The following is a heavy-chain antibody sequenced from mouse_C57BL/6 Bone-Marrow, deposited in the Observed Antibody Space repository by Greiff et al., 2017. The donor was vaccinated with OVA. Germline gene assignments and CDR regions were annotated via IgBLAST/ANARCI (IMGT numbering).Heavy chain of an antibody. CDR1: GYTFTSYW. D-gene: IGHD4-1*01. J-gene: IGHJ2*01. CDR3: ARNWDGKDYYFDC. Sequence: QVQLQQPGAELVKPGASVKLSCKASGYTFTSYWMQWVKQRPGQGLEWIGEIDPSDSYTNYNQKFKGKATLTVDTSSSTAYMQLSSLTSEDSAVDDYARNWDGKDYYFDCGGQGTTLTVTS. CDR2: IDPSDSYT. V-gene: IGHV1-50*01.